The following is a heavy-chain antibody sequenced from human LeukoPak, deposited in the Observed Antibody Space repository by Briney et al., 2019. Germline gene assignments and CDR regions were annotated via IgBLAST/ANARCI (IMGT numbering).Heavy chain of an antibody. CDR2: ISGSGDTT. CDR3: AEEVGATYPTFDY. Sequence: GGSLRLSCAASGFTFSNYVMSWVRQALGKGLEWVSNISGSGDTTYYADSVKGRFTTSRDNSKNTLSLQMSTLRAEDTAVSYCAEEVGATYPTFDYWGQGTLVTASS. V-gene: IGHV3-23*01. J-gene: IGHJ4*02. CDR1: GFTFSNYV. D-gene: IGHD1-26*01.